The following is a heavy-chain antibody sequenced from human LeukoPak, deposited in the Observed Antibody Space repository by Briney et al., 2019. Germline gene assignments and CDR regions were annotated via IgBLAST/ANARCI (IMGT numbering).Heavy chain of an antibody. CDR3: ARDGVAYCGGDCYPPFDY. Sequence: PGWSLRLSCAASGFTFSSHGMHWVRQAPGKGLEWVAVIWYDGSNKYYADSVKGRFTISRDNSKNTLYLQMNSLRAEDTAVYYCARDGVAYCGGDCYPPFDYWGQGTLVTVSS. J-gene: IGHJ4*02. CDR1: GFTFSSHG. V-gene: IGHV3-33*01. D-gene: IGHD2-21*02. CDR2: IWYDGSNK.